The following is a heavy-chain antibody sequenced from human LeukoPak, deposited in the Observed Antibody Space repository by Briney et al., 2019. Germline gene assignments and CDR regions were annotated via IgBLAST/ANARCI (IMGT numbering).Heavy chain of an antibody. Sequence: SETLSLTCTVSGGSISSSSYYWGWIRQPPGKGLEWIGSIYYSGSTYYNPSLKSRVTISVDTSKNQFSLKLSPVTAADTAVYYCARTNKVAFDIWGQGTMVTVSS. CDR3: ARTNKVAFDI. J-gene: IGHJ3*02. CDR1: GGSISSSSYY. CDR2: IYYSGST. V-gene: IGHV4-39*01.